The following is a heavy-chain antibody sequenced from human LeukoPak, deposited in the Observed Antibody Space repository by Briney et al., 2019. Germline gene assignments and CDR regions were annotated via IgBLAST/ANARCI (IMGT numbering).Heavy chain of an antibody. CDR2: INHSGST. CDR1: GGSFSGYY. D-gene: IGHD3/OR15-3a*01. J-gene: IGHJ4*02. CDR3: ARGWTGYMDY. Sequence: PSETLSLTCAVYGGSFSGYYWSWIRQPPGKGLEWIGEINHSGSTNYNPSLKSRVTISVDTSKNQFSLKLSSVTAADTAVYYCARGWTGYMDYWGQGTLVTISS. V-gene: IGHV4-34*01.